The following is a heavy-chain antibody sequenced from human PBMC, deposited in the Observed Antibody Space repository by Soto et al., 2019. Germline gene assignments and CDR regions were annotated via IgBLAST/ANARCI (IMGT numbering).Heavy chain of an antibody. D-gene: IGHD5-18*01. Sequence: PVGSLRLSCAASGFTFSSYWMSWVRQAPGKGLEWVANIKQDGSEIYYVDSVKGRFTISRDNAKTSLYLQMNSLRAEDTAVYYCAGVLGGYSYGYEDYWGQGTLVTVSS. CDR1: GFTFSSYW. CDR3: AGVLGGYSYGYEDY. CDR2: IKQDGSEI. J-gene: IGHJ4*02. V-gene: IGHV3-7*01.